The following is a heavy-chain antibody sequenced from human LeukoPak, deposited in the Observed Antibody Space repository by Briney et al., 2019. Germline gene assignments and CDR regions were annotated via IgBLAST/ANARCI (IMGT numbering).Heavy chain of an antibody. J-gene: IGHJ4*02. Sequence: ASVKVSCKASGYTFTSYDINWVRQATGQGLEWMGWINAGNGNTKYSQKFQGRVTITRDTSASTAYMELSSLRSEDTAVYYCAREPYGGYEFDYWGQGTLVTVSS. CDR3: AREPYGGYEFDY. V-gene: IGHV1-3*01. D-gene: IGHD5-12*01. CDR1: GYTFTSYD. CDR2: INAGNGNT.